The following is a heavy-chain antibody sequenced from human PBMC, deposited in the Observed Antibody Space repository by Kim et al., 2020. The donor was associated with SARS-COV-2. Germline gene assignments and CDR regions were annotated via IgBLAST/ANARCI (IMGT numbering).Heavy chain of an antibody. D-gene: IGHD5-18*01. V-gene: IGHV4-39*01. CDR2: FYYTGSP. CDR3: ALHYGYFPAFDT. CDR1: GGSISITSHY. Sequence: SETLSLNCTVSGGSISITSHYWGWIRQPPGKALEWIGSFYYTGSPYYNPSLKSRVTISVDTSKNQLSLQLSSVTAADTAVYYCALHYGYFPAFDTWGQGTMVTVSS. J-gene: IGHJ3*02.